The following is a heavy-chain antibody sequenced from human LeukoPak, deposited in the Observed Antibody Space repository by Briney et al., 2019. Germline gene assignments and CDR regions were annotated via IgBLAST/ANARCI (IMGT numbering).Heavy chain of an antibody. D-gene: IGHD3-10*01. CDR3: AKDREVLLWFGELLYYFDY. V-gene: IGHV3-23*01. J-gene: IGHJ4*02. CDR1: GFTFSSYA. CDR2: ISGSGGST. Sequence: GGSLRLSCAASGFTFSSYAMSWVRQAPGKGLEWVSAISGSGGSTYYADSVKGRFTISRDNSKNTLYLQMNSLRAEDTAVYYCAKDREVLLWFGELLYYFDYWGQGTLVTVSS.